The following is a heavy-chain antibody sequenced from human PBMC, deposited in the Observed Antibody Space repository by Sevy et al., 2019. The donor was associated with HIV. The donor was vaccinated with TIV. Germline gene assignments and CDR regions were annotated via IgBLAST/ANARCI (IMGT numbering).Heavy chain of an antibody. J-gene: IGHJ4*02. Sequence: GGSLRLSCAASEVTFSNYAMHWVRQAPGKGLEWVAVISHDGNKKYYADSVKGRFTISRDNSKNTLFLQMNSLRSEDTAMYHCARHTIISGSPRIDHWGEGTLVSVSS. CDR3: ARHTIISGSPRIDH. D-gene: IGHD6-25*01. V-gene: IGHV3-30-3*01. CDR1: EVTFSNYA. CDR2: ISHDGNKK.